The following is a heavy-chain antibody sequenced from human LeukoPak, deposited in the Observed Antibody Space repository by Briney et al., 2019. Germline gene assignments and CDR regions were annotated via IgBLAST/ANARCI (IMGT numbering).Heavy chain of an antibody. Sequence: PSETLSLTCTVSGGSISSSSYYWGWIRQPPGKGLEWIGSIYYSGSTYYNPSLKSRVTISVDTSKNQFSLKLSSVTAADTAVYYCARVPEARLTPYHWFDPWGQGTLVTVSS. CDR1: GGSISSSSYY. CDR2: IYYSGST. D-gene: IGHD1-14*01. CDR3: ARVPEARLTPYHWFDP. J-gene: IGHJ5*02. V-gene: IGHV4-39*07.